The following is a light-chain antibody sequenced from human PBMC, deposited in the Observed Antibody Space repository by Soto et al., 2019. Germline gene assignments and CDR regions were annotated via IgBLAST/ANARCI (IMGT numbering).Light chain of an antibody. V-gene: IGKV3-11*01. CDR2: DAS. CDR1: QSVSSY. J-gene: IGKJ2*01. CDR3: QPRSNWPGEYT. Sequence: EIVLTQSPATLSLSPGERATLSCRASQSVSSYLAWYQQKPGQAPRLLIYDASNRATGIPARFSGSGSGTDFTITISSLEPEAFAVYYCQPRSNWPGEYTLGQGTKLEIK.